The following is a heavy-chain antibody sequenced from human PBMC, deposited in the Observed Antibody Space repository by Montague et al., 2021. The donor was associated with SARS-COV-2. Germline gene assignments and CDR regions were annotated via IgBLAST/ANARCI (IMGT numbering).Heavy chain of an antibody. CDR1: GGSISSGSYY. J-gene: IGHJ5*02. CDR2: IHTSGST. Sequence: TLSLTCTVSGGSISSGSYYWSWIRQPAGKGLEWIGRIHTSGSTNYNPSLKSRVTISVDTSKNQFSLKLSSVTAADTAVYYCARGCSGGSCYPNPFSTWGQGTLVTVSS. V-gene: IGHV4-61*02. D-gene: IGHD2-15*01. CDR3: ARGCSGGSCYPNPFST.